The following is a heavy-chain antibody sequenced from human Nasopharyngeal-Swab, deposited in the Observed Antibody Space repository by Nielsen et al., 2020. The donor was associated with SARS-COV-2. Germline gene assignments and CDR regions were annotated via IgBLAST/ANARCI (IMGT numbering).Heavy chain of an antibody. D-gene: IGHD5-18*01. J-gene: IGHJ6*03. CDR1: GFTFSSYG. Sequence: GESLKISCAASGFTFSSYGMHWVRQAPGKGLEWVAVISYDGSNKYYADSVKGRFTISRDNAKNTLYLQMNSLRAEDTAVYYCHTAMVTASYYYYMDVWGKGTTVTVSS. CDR2: ISYDGSNK. V-gene: IGHV3-30*03. CDR3: HTAMVTASYYYYMDV.